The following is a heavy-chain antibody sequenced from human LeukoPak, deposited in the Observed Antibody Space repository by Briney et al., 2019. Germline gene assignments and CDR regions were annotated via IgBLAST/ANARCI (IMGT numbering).Heavy chain of an antibody. J-gene: IGHJ3*02. CDR1: GGSISNENW. Sequence: PSGTLSLTCAVSGGSISNENWWSWFRQPPGKGLEWIGEIHYRGGTNYNPSLRSRVTISVDTSKNQFSLKMTSVTAADTAVYYCATPNDAFNIWGQGTMVTVSS. V-gene: IGHV4-4*02. CDR2: IHYRGGT. CDR3: ATPNDAFNI.